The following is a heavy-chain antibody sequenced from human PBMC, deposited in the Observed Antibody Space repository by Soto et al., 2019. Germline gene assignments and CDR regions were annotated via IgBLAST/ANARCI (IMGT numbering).Heavy chain of an antibody. CDR1: GFTFSNYG. CDR2: ITNNSDYP. V-gene: IGHV3-23*04. CDR3: AKGYSTGWPSYLNS. J-gene: IGHJ4*02. Sequence: EVQLVESGGGLVQPGGSLRLSCAASGFTFSNYGVSWVRQAPGKGLECVSAITNNSDYPYYADSVKGRFTVSRDNSKNTLFLAMNILRADDTAVYYCAKGYSTGWPSYLNSWGQGTLVTVSS. D-gene: IGHD6-19*01.